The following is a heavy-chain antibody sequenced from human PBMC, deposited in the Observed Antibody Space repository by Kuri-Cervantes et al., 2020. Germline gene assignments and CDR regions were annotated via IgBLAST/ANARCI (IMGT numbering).Heavy chain of an antibody. J-gene: IGHJ4*02. D-gene: IGHD6-25*01. CDR2: IYQSGSA. CDR1: DGSISSNY. Sequence: SETLSLTCTVSDGSISSNYWGWIRQPPGKGLEWIGSIYQSGSAYYNPSLQSRVTISLDTSKNQFSLKLDSVTAADTAVYYCARDSSGYYYFDFWGQGTLVTVSS. CDR3: ARDSSGYYYFDF. V-gene: IGHV4-38-2*02.